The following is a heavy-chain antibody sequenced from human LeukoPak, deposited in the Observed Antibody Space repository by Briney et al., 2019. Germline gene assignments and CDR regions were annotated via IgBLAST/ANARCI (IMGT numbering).Heavy chain of an antibody. J-gene: IGHJ3*01. Sequence: SKTLSLTCIVSGGSISSSIYYWAWVRQPPGKGLEWIGTVFYNGATQYSPSLRSRVTISIDTSTNQFSLKLTSVTAADTALYYCAREPRYDNSDSGAFWGQGTVVTVSS. CDR1: GGSISSSIYY. CDR3: AREPRYDNSDSGAF. D-gene: IGHD3-22*01. CDR2: VFYNGAT. V-gene: IGHV4-39*07.